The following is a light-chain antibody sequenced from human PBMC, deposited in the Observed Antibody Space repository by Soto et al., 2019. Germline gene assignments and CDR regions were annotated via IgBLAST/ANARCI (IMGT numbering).Light chain of an antibody. CDR1: SSDVGGYNY. V-gene: IGLV2-14*04. J-gene: IGLJ1*01. Sequence: TSSDVGGYNYVSWYQQHPGKAPKLMIYDVSNRPSGVSNRFSGSKSGNTASLTISGLQAEDEADYYCSSYTSSTLYVFGTWTRSPS. CDR3: SSYTSSTLYV. CDR2: DVS.